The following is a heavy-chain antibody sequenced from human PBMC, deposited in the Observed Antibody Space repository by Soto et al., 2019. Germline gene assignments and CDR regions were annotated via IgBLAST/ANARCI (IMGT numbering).Heavy chain of an antibody. D-gene: IGHD6-19*01. CDR2: INSDGSTT. J-gene: IGHJ4*02. CDR3: ARGYSSGPDY. CDR1: GFTFRDHW. Sequence: EVQLVESGGVLVQPGGSLRLSCAASGFTFRDHWMHWVRQAPGKGLVWVSRINSDGSTTTYADSVKGRFPISRDNAKSTLYLKLNSLRAEDTALYSCARGYSSGPDYWGQGTLVTVSS. V-gene: IGHV3-74*01.